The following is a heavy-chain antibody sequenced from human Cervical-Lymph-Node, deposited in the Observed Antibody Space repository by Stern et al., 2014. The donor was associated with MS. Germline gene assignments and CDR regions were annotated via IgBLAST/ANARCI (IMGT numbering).Heavy chain of an antibody. CDR3: ARDCKLRYFDPTSRCAFDI. CDR2: ISVYSGNS. D-gene: IGHD3-9*01. J-gene: IGHJ3*02. V-gene: IGHV1-18*04. CDR1: GYTFSNYG. Sequence: VQLVESGAEVKKPGASVKVSCKASGYTFSNYGITWVRQAPGQGLEWMAWISVYSGNSDYAQRFQGRVTMTTDTSTNTAYLEMRSLRSDDTAVYYCARDCKLRYFDPTSRCAFDIWGQGTMVTVSS.